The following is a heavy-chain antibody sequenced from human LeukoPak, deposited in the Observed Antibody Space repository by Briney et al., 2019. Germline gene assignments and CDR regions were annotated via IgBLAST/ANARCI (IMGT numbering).Heavy chain of an antibody. D-gene: IGHD2-21*01. CDR3: AKDFRIGYSAHFDY. CDR1: GFTFRSHA. V-gene: IGHV3-23*01. CDR2: IYENGGTT. J-gene: IGHJ4*02. Sequence: GGSLRLPCVGSGFTFRSHAMSWVRQAPEKGLEFVSGIYENGGTTYHADSVKGRFSISRDNSKNTLYLQMDSLRGEDTAVYYCAKDFRIGYSAHFDYWGQGALVTVSS.